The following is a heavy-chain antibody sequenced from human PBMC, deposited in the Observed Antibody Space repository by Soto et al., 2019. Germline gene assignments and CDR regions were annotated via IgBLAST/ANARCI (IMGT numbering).Heavy chain of an antibody. J-gene: IGHJ5*02. CDR1: GYSFTSYW. Sequence: PGESLKISCKGSGYSFTSYWIGWVRQMPGKGLEWMGIIYPGDSDTRYGPSFQGQVTISADKSISTAYLQWSSLKASDTAMYYCARHGYCTNGVCYREPFDPWGQGTLVTVSS. CDR2: IYPGDSDT. D-gene: IGHD2-8*01. CDR3: ARHGYCTNGVCYREPFDP. V-gene: IGHV5-51*01.